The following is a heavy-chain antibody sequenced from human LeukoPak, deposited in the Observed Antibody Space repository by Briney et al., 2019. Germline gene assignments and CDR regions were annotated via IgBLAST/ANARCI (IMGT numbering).Heavy chain of an antibody. D-gene: IGHD3-22*01. Sequence: GGSLRLSCAVSGFTFSVYYISWIRQAPGKGLEWVSYISSSGSAIYYADSVKGRFTISRDNAKNSLYLQMNSLRAEDTAVYYCATLKGAYDYDRLDYWGQGTLVTVSS. CDR3: ATLKGAYDYDRLDY. CDR1: GFTFSVYY. CDR2: ISSSGSAI. J-gene: IGHJ4*02. V-gene: IGHV3-11*01.